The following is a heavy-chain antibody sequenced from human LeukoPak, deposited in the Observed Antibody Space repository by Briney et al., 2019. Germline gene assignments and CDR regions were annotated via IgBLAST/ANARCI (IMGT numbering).Heavy chain of an antibody. D-gene: IGHD3-22*01. J-gene: IGHJ3*02. Sequence: SETLSLTCTVSGGSISSYYWSWIRQPPGKGLEWIGYIYYSGSTNYNPSLKSRVTISVDTSKNQFSLKLSSVTAADTAVYYCARRTDYDSSGYYLVDAFDIWGQGTMVTVSS. CDR1: GGSISSYY. V-gene: IGHV4-59*08. CDR3: ARRTDYDSSGYYLVDAFDI. CDR2: IYYSGST.